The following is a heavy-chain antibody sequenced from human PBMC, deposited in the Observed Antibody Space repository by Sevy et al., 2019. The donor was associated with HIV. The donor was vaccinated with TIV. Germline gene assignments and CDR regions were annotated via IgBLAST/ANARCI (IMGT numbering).Heavy chain of an antibody. Sequence: GGSLRLSCSASGFTFSSYAMHWVRQAPGKGLEYVSAISRNGGSTYYADSVKGRFTISRDNSKNTLYLQMSSLRAEDTAVYYCVKGRWELLFDYWGQGTLVTVSS. D-gene: IGHD2-15*01. J-gene: IGHJ4*02. CDR2: ISRNGGST. CDR1: GFTFSSYA. CDR3: VKGRWELLFDY. V-gene: IGHV3-64D*06.